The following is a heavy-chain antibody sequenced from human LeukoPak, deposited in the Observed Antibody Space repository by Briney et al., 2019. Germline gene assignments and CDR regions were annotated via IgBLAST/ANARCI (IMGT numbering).Heavy chain of an antibody. V-gene: IGHV4-4*02. CDR1: GGSISSSNW. J-gene: IGHJ5*02. CDR2: IYHSGST. Sequence: SGTLSLTCAVSGGSISSSNWWSWVHQPPGKGLEWIGEIYHSGSTNYNPSLKSRVTISVDKSKNQFSLKLSSVTAADTAVYYCARDAYHDSSGYYSLNWFDPWGQGTLVTVSS. D-gene: IGHD3-22*01. CDR3: ARDAYHDSSGYYSLNWFDP.